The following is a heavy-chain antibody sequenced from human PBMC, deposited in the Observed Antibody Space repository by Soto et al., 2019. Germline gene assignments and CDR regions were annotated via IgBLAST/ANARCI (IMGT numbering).Heavy chain of an antibody. D-gene: IGHD5-18*01. Sequence: SETLSLTCTVSGGSVTSDEDYWTGIRQSPGKGLEWIGYISNSGSTGYNPSLKTLLSMSVDRSKNQFTLRLTSVTAADTAVYFCATESGSTYGYFDHWGQGTQVTVSS. CDR2: ISNSGST. CDR1: GGSVTSDEDY. CDR3: ATESGSTYGYFDH. V-gene: IGHV4-30-4*01. J-gene: IGHJ4*02.